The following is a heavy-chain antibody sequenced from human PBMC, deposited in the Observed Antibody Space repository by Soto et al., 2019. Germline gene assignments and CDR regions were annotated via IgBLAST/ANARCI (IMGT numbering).Heavy chain of an antibody. Sequence: SGFTFSSYAMSWVRQAPGKGLEWVSVIRSSGDRTYYADSVKGRFTISRDNSKNTLYMQMNSLRAEDTAVYYCAKQQGPGTPYYYAMDVWGQGTTVTVSS. V-gene: IGHV3-23*01. J-gene: IGHJ6*02. D-gene: IGHD1-1*01. CDR2: IRSSGDRT. CDR1: GFTFSSYA. CDR3: AKQQGPGTPYYYAMDV.